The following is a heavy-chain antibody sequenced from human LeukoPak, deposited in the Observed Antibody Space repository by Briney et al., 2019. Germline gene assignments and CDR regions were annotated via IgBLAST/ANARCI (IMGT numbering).Heavy chain of an antibody. CDR1: GFTFSSYW. CDR2: ITTGGSST. D-gene: IGHD3-22*01. J-gene: IGHJ4*02. Sequence: GGSLRLSCAASGFTFSSYWMHWVRHAPGKGLMWVSLITTGGSSTTYADSVKGRFTISRDNAKNTLYLQMNSLRAEDTAVYYCARDYYSGSRDLDYWGQGTLVTVSS. V-gene: IGHV3-74*01. CDR3: ARDYYSGSRDLDY.